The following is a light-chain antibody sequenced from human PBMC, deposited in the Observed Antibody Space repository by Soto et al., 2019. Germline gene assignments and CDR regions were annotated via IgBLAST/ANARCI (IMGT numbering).Light chain of an antibody. CDR3: QEYSSYSPLT. CDR1: QSISSW. CDR2: DAY. V-gene: IGKV1-5*01. Sequence: DVQMTQSISTVFAYVGDKVTISCRASQSISSWLAWYQQKPGKAPKLLIYDAYSLESGTPSRFSGRRSGTEFTLTIASVQPEDFATYYCQEYSSYSPLTFGGGSEVDIK. J-gene: IGKJ4*01.